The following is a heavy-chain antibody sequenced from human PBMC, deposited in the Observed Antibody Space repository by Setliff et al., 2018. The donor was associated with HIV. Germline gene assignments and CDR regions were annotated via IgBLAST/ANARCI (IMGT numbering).Heavy chain of an antibody. CDR3: ARHFPSISLFFGDPGPFDR. V-gene: IGHV4-39*01. CDR1: GGSISSSSYY. J-gene: IGHJ4*02. Sequence: SETLSLTCTVSGGSISSSSYYWGWIRQPPGKGLEWIGSIFNDGRTYYNPFLKSRVTIPMDTSTNQFSLKLTSVTAAGTAVYFCARHFPSISLFFGDPGPFDRWGQGALVTVSS. CDR2: IFNDGRT. D-gene: IGHD3-10*01.